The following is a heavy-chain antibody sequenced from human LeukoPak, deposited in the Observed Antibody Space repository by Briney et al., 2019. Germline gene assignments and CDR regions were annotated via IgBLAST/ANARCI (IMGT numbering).Heavy chain of an antibody. CDR3: ARGGSTEYYYYYMDV. CDR1: GYTFTSYD. CDR2: MNPNSGNT. V-gene: IGHV1-8*03. D-gene: IGHD2-2*01. J-gene: IGHJ6*03. Sequence: ASVKVSCTASGYTFTSYDINWVRQATGQGLEWMGWMNPNSGNTGYAQKFQGRVTITRNTSISTAYMELSSLRSEDTAVYYCARGGSTEYYYYYMDVWGKGTTVTVSS.